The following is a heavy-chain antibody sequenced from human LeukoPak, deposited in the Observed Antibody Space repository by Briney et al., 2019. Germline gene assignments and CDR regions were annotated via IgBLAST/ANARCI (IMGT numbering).Heavy chain of an antibody. V-gene: IGHV4-39*07. CDR1: GGSITTSGYY. CDR3: ARGYQLLGKFDY. D-gene: IGHD2-2*01. J-gene: IGHJ4*02. Sequence: SETLSLTCAVPGGSITTSGYYLHWIRQPPGKGLEWVGTMYHSGSTYYNPSLKSRVNISVDTSKNQFSLKLSSVTAADTAVYYCARGYQLLGKFDYWGQGTLVTVSS. CDR2: MYHSGST.